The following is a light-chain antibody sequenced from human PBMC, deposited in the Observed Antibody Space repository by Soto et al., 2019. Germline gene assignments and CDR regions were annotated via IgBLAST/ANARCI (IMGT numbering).Light chain of an antibody. CDR2: EVS. J-gene: IGLJ1*01. Sequence: QSALTQPPSVSGSPGQSVTISCTGTNSDVGSYNHVSWYQQPPGTAPKLMIYEVSNRPSGVPDRFSGSKSGNTASLTISGLQAEDEADYYCSSYTTSSSYVFGTGTKVTVL. CDR1: NSDVGSYNH. CDR3: SSYTTSSSYV. V-gene: IGLV2-18*02.